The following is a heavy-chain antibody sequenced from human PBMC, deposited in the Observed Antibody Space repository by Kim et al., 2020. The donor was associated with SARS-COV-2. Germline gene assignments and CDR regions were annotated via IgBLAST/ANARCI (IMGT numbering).Heavy chain of an antibody. CDR1: GGSISSYY. Sequence: SETLSLTCTVSGGSISSYYWSWIRQPPGKGLEWIGYIYYSGSTNYNPSFKSRVTISVATSKNQFSLKLSSVTAADTAVYYCAAYRVGGSGGSVKIADWFDPWGQGTLVAVSS. J-gene: IGHJ5*02. D-gene: IGHD3-10*01. V-gene: IGHV4-59*13. CDR2: IYYSGST. CDR3: AAYRVGGSGGSVKIADWFDP.